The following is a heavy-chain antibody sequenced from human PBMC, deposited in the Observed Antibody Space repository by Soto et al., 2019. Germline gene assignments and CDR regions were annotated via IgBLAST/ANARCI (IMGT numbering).Heavy chain of an antibody. D-gene: IGHD5-18*01. Sequence: QVPLQESGPGLVKPSQTLSLTCTVSGGSINSGGYCWVWIRQHPGKGLDWIGCISYGGSTSYNPSLKSRVTIPVDTSNNLFSLKLTSVTASDTAVDYCSRGILVWGQGALITVSS. CDR2: ISYGGST. CDR3: SRGILV. CDR1: GGSINSGGYC. V-gene: IGHV4-31*03. J-gene: IGHJ4*02.